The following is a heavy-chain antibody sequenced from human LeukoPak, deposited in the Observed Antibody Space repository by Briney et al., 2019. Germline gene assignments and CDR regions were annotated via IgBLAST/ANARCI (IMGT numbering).Heavy chain of an antibody. CDR3: ARGSSSLDAFDI. D-gene: IGHD6-13*01. Sequence: ASVKVSCKASGYTFTSYYMHWVRQAPGQGLGWMGWINPNSGGTNYAQKFQGRVTMTRDTSISTAYMELSRLRSDDTAVYYCARGSSSLDAFDIWGQGTMVTVSS. V-gene: IGHV1-2*02. J-gene: IGHJ3*02. CDR2: INPNSGGT. CDR1: GYTFTSYY.